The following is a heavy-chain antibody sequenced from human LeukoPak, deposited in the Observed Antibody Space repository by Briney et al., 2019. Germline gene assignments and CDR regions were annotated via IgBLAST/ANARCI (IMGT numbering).Heavy chain of an antibody. Sequence: ASVKVSCTASGYTFTSYFIHWVRQAPGQGLEWMGTINPSGGSTTYAQKFQGRVTMTRDTSTSTVYMELSSLRSDDTAVYYCARGLMSMVRDVWGQGTTVTVSS. CDR3: ARGLMSMVRDV. J-gene: IGHJ6*02. CDR1: GYTFTSYF. CDR2: INPSGGST. D-gene: IGHD3-10*01. V-gene: IGHV1-46*01.